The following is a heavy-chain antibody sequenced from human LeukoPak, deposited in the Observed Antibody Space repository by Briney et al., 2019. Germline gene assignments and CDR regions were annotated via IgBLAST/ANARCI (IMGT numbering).Heavy chain of an antibody. CDR1: GFTFSSYA. Sequence: GGSLRLSCAASGFTFSSYAMSWVRQAPGKGLEWVSAISGSGGSTYYADSVKGRFTISRDNSKNTLYLQMNSLRADDTAVYYCAKGPLGIAVAGISLYWGQGTLVTVSS. CDR2: ISGSGGST. D-gene: IGHD6-19*01. CDR3: AKGPLGIAVAGISLY. V-gene: IGHV3-23*01. J-gene: IGHJ4*02.